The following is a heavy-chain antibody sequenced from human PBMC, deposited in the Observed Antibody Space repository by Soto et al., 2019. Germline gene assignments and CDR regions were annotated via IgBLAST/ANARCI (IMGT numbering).Heavy chain of an antibody. Sequence: PGGSLRLSCAASGFTFSSYAMSWVRQAPGKGLVWVSGINSDGGSTSYADSVKGRFTISRDNAKNTLYLQMNSLRAEDTAVYYCPRGYFDWLLYAAQAFDIWGQGTMVTVSS. CDR1: GFTFSSYA. CDR2: INSDGGST. CDR3: PRGYFDWLLYAAQAFDI. J-gene: IGHJ3*02. V-gene: IGHV3-74*01. D-gene: IGHD3-9*01.